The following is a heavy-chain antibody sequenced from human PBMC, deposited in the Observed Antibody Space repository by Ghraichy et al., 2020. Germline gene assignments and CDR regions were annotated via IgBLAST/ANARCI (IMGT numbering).Heavy chain of an antibody. CDR3: AKTASYSSGWEGIDY. D-gene: IGHD6-19*01. V-gene: IGHV3-43D*03. Sequence: GGSLRLSCAASGFTFDDYAMHWVRQAPGKGLEWVSLISWDGGSTYYADSVKGRFTISRDNSKNSLYLQMNSLRAEDTALYYCAKTASYSSGWEGIDYWGQGTLVTVSS. CDR2: ISWDGGST. CDR1: GFTFDDYA. J-gene: IGHJ4*02.